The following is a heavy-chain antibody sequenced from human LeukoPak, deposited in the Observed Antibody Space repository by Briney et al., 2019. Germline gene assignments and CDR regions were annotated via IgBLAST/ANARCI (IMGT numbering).Heavy chain of an antibody. CDR3: ARADWDTAMIDY. CDR1: GFTFSDYY. CDR2: ISSSSSYI. Sequence: PGGSLRLSCAASGFTFSDYYMSWIRQAPGKGLEWVSSISSSSSYIYYADSVKGRFTISRDNAKNSLYLQMNSLRAEDTAVYYCARADWDTAMIDYWSQGTLVTVSS. D-gene: IGHD5-18*01. V-gene: IGHV3-11*06. J-gene: IGHJ4*02.